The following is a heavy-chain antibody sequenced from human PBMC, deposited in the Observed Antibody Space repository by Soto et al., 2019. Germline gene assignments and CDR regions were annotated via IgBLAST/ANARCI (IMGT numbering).Heavy chain of an antibody. CDR2: VYYNGNT. V-gene: IGHV4-59*01. D-gene: IGHD6-6*01. CDR1: GGSISSYY. Sequence: SETLSLTCAVSGGSISSYYWSWIRQPPGKGLEWIGYVYYNGNTNYNPSLKSRVTISLDTSKNQFSLKLNSVTAADTAVYYCARDRYSSSPDFDYWGQGTLVTVSS. J-gene: IGHJ4*02. CDR3: ARDRYSSSPDFDY.